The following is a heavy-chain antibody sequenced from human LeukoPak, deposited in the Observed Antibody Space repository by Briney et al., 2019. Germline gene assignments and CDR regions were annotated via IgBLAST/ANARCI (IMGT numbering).Heavy chain of an antibody. V-gene: IGHV4-59*01. J-gene: IGHJ6*02. Sequence: SETLSLTRTVSGGSISSYYWSWIRQPPGKGLEWIGYIYYSGSTNYNPSLKSRVTISVDTSKNQFSLKLSSVTAADTAVYYCARDRSPGGIAAAGTFRNYYYGMDVWGQGTTDTVSS. CDR1: GGSISSYY. CDR2: IYYSGST. D-gene: IGHD6-13*01. CDR3: ARDRSPGGIAAAGTFRNYYYGMDV.